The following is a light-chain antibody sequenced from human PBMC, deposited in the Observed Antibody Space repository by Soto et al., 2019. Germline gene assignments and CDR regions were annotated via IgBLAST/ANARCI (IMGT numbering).Light chain of an antibody. V-gene: IGKV1-5*03. CDR1: QSVNGW. J-gene: IGKJ2*01. Sequence: DIQMTQSPSTLSASVGDRVTITCRASQSVNGWLAWYQQKPGKAPKLLISKVSKLESGVPSRFSGSQSGTKFTLTISSLQPDDLGNYYCQQYDSLSSFDQGTKVEIK. CDR2: KVS. CDR3: QQYDSLSS.